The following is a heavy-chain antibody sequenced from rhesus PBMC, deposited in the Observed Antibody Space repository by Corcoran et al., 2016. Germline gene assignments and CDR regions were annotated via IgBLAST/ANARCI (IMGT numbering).Heavy chain of an antibody. CDR2: INTSKGNT. CDR3: ARSGGSPYYFDY. V-gene: IGHV1-200*01. Sequence: QVQLVQSGAEVKKPGASVKLSCKASGYTFTSYSINWVRQAPGQGLEWMGWINTSKGNTDEAQKFQGRVTMTRDTSTSTAYMELSSLRSEDTAVYYCARSGGSPYYFDYWGQGVLVTVSS. J-gene: IGHJ4*01. D-gene: IGHD3-16*01. CDR1: GYTFTSYS.